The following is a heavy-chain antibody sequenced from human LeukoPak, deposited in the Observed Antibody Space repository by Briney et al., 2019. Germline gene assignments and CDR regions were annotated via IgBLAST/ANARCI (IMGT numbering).Heavy chain of an antibody. Sequence: PGGSLRLSCAASGFTFSNYDMHWVRQATGKGLEWVSAIGSAADTEYPDSVKGRFTISRENVKNSLYLQMNSLRAGDTAVYYSARGGNDAFDIWGRGTMVTVSS. CDR1: GFTFSNYD. D-gene: IGHD3-16*01. J-gene: IGHJ3*02. V-gene: IGHV3-13*01. CDR3: ARGGNDAFDI. CDR2: IGSAADT.